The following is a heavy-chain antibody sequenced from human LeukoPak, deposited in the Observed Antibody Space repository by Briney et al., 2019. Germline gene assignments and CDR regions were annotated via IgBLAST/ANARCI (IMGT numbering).Heavy chain of an antibody. D-gene: IGHD2/OR15-2a*01. Sequence: GGSLRLSCVVSGFMFSSNTMTWVRQAPGKGLEWVANIKEDGSEKHYVDTVKGRSTISRDNAKNSLYLQMNSLRAEDTAVYYCATGGRRYYADWGQGTLVTVSS. CDR3: ATGGRRYYAD. CDR2: IKEDGSEK. V-gene: IGHV3-7*01. J-gene: IGHJ4*02. CDR1: GFMFSSNT.